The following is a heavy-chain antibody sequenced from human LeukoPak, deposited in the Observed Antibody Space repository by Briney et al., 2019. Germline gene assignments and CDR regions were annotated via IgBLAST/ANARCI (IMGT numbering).Heavy chain of an antibody. CDR3: AKDAPSGNFDY. J-gene: IGHJ4*02. CDR2: IWYDGSNK. CDR1: GFTFSSYG. Sequence: PSGGSLRLSCAASGFTFSSYGMHWVRQAPGKGLEWVAVIWYDGSNKYYADSVKGRFTISRDNSQNTLYLQMNSLRAEDTAVYYCAKDAPSGNFDYWGQGTLVNVSS. V-gene: IGHV3-33*06. D-gene: IGHD1-26*01.